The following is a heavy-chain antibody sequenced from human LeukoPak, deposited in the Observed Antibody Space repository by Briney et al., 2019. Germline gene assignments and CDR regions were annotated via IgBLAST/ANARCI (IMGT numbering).Heavy chain of an antibody. CDR1: DDSISRGTYF. CDR3: ARQGSPRDWFDP. CDR2: ISYTGIT. Sequence: SETLSVNCTVSDDSISRGTYFWGWIRQPPGKGLEWIGTISYTGITYYNPSLKSRITISVDTSKNQLSLTLTSMTAADTAMYFCARQGSPRDWFDPWGQGTLVTVSS. J-gene: IGHJ5*02. V-gene: IGHV4-39*01.